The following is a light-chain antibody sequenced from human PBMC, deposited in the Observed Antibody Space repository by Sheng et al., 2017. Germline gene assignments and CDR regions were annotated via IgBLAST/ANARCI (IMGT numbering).Light chain of an antibody. CDR3: QQYGTSIGFT. CDR2: GTS. J-gene: IGKJ3*01. CDR1: QGIGSY. Sequence: IQVTQSPPSLSASIGDRVTITCRASQGIGSYLAWYQQKPGKVPKLLIYGTSTLQSGVPSRFSGSGSGTDFNLTISRLEPEDFAVYYCQQYGTSIGFTFGPGTKMDIK. V-gene: IGKV1-27*01.